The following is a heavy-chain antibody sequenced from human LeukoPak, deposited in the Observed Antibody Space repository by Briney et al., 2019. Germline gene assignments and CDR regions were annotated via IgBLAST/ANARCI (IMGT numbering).Heavy chain of an antibody. D-gene: IGHD6-6*01. CDR1: GGSVSSGSYY. CDR3: ARAPQYSSPFDY. J-gene: IGHJ4*02. CDR2: IYYSGST. Sequence: SETLSPTCTVSGGSVSSGSYYWSWIRQPPGKGLEWIGYIYYSGSTNYNPSLKSRVTISVDTSKNQFSLKLSSVTAADTAVYYCARAPQYSSPFDYWGQGTLVTVSS. V-gene: IGHV4-61*01.